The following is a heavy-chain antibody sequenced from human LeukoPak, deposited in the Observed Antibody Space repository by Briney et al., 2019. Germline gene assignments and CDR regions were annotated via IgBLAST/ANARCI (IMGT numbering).Heavy chain of an antibody. D-gene: IGHD1-26*01. CDR3: ARVRSGSNDY. V-gene: IGHV4-61*02. J-gene: IGHJ4*02. Sequence: SETLSLTCTVSGDSTSSGDYYWSWIRQPAGKGLEWIGRISSSGSTNYNPSLKSRVTIPVDTSKNQFSLKLSSVTAADTAVYYCARVRSGSNDYWGQGTLVTVSS. CDR1: GDSTSSGDYY. CDR2: ISSSGST.